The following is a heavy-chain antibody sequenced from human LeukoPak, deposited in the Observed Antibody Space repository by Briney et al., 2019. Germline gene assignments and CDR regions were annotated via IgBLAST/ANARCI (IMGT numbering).Heavy chain of an antibody. D-gene: IGHD4-23*01. CDR2: VSGRGDST. J-gene: IGHJ4*02. CDR1: GFTFSSYA. V-gene: IGHV3-23*01. Sequence: GGSLRLSCAASGFTFSSYAISWVRQAPGKGLEWVSAVSGRGDSTYYADSVKGRFTISRDNSKNTLYLQMNSLRAEDTAVYYCAKDAIYYGGNPFDFWGQGTLVTVSS. CDR3: AKDAIYYGGNPFDF.